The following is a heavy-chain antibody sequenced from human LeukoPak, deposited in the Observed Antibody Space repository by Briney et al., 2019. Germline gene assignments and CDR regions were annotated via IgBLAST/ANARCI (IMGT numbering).Heavy chain of an antibody. D-gene: IGHD3-10*01. CDR1: GGSISSSSYY. V-gene: IGHV4-39*01. CDR2: IYYSGST. CDR3: ARALRYRWFGELLAGYYFDY. J-gene: IGHJ4*02. Sequence: SETLSLTCTVSGGSISSSSYYWGWIRQPPGKGLEWIGSIYYSGSTYYNPSLKSRVTISVDTSKNQFSLKLSSVTAADTAVYYCARALRYRWFGELLAGYYFDYWGQGTLVTVSS.